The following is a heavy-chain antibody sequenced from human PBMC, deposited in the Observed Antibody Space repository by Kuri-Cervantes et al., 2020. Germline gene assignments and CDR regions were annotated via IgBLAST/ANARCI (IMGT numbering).Heavy chain of an antibody. CDR2: ISGSGGST. Sequence: GGSLRLSCAASGFTFSSYAMSWVRQAPGKGLEWVSAISGSGGSTYYADSVKGRFTVSRDNSKDTLYLQMNSLRAEDTAVYYCAKDRLYGMDVWGQGTTVTVSS. V-gene: IGHV3-23*01. J-gene: IGHJ6*02. CDR1: GFTFSSYA. CDR3: AKDRLYGMDV.